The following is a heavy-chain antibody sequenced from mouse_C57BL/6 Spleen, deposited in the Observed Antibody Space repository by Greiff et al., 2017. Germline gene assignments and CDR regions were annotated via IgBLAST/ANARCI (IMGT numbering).Heavy chain of an antibody. CDR2: INPNNGGT. CDR1: GYTFTDYY. Sequence: EVQLQQSGPELVKPGASVKISCKASGYTFTDYYMNWVKQSHGKSLEWIGDINPNNGGTSYNQKFKGKATLTVDKSSSTAYMELRSLTSEDSAVYYCARGMDDGYSYAMDYWGQGTSVTVSS. CDR3: ARGMDDGYSYAMDY. V-gene: IGHV1-26*01. D-gene: IGHD2-3*01. J-gene: IGHJ4*01.